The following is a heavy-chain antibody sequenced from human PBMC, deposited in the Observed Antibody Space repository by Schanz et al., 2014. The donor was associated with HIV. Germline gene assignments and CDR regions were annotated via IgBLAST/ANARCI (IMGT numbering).Heavy chain of an antibody. V-gene: IGHV3-7*03. D-gene: IGHD5-18*01. CDR1: GFTITSYG. J-gene: IGHJ6*02. CDR3: RGYRFYYGVDF. Sequence: EVQLLESGGGLVQPGGSLRLSCAVSGFTITSYGMHWVRQAPGKGLEWVANIKQDGSEKYYVDSVKGRFTISRDNTENSLYLQMNSLNIEDTAVYYCRGYRFYYGVDFWGQGTTVTVS. CDR2: IKQDGSEK.